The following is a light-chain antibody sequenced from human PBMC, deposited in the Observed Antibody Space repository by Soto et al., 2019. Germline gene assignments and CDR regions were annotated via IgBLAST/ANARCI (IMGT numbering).Light chain of an antibody. J-gene: IGLJ2*01. CDR3: ATWDDSLNVV. V-gene: IGLV1-44*01. CDR1: TSNIGTHT. CDR2: SDN. Sequence: QSVLTQSPSASGTPGQRVSISCSGSTSNIGTHTVNWYQHVPGTAPNLLIYSDNQRPSAVPGRFSGSKSGTSASLAISGLLAEDEADYYCATWDDSLNVVFGGGTQLTVL.